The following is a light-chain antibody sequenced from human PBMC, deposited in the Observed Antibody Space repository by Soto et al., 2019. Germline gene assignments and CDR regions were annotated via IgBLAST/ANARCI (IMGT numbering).Light chain of an antibody. J-gene: IGKJ1*01. CDR2: GAS. CDR1: QSVSNNY. V-gene: IGKV3-20*01. Sequence: EIVLTQSPGILSLSPGEIATLSCGASQSVSNNYLAWYQQKPGQAPRLLIYGASNRATGIPDRFSGSGSGTDFTLAISRLEPEDFAVYYCQQYGSSGTFGQGTKVDIK. CDR3: QQYGSSGT.